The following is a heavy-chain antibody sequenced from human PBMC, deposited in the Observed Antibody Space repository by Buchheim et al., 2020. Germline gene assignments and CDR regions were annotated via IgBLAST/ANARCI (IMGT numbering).Heavy chain of an antibody. CDR3: AKELLPSYYYYGMDV. CDR1: GFTFSSYA. V-gene: IGHV3-23*04. J-gene: IGHJ6*02. Sequence: EVQLVESGGGLVQPGGSLRLSCVASGFTFSSYAMSWVRQAPGKGLEWVSVTSGSGGSAYHADSVKGRITISRDNSNNTLCLQMNSLRAEDTAVYYCAKELLPSYYYYGMDVWGQGTT. CDR2: TSGSGGSA. D-gene: IGHD1-26*01.